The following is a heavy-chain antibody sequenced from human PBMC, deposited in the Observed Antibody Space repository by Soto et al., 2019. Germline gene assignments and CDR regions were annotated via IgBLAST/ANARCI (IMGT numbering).Heavy chain of an antibody. CDR3: ARGPGYSGYDEDYYYYGMAV. CDR1: GGSFSGYY. Sequence: PSETLSLTCAVYGGSFSGYYWSWIRQPPGKGLEWIGEINHSGSTNYNPSLKSRVTISVDTSKNQFSLKLSSVTAADTAVYYCARGPGYSGYDEDYYYYGMAVWGQGTTVTVSS. V-gene: IGHV4-34*01. J-gene: IGHJ6*02. D-gene: IGHD5-12*01. CDR2: INHSGST.